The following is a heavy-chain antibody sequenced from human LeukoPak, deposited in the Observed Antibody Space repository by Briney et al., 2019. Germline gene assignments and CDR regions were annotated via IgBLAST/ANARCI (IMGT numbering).Heavy chain of an antibody. V-gene: IGHV3-23*01. J-gene: IGHJ4*02. CDR2: FSGSGGST. D-gene: IGHD5-18*01. Sequence: GGSLRLSCAASGFTFSSYGMSWVRQAPGKGLEWVSSFSGSGGSTYYADSVKGRFTISRDNSKNTLYLQMNSLRAEDTAVYYCARIRGYSYGIDYWGQGTLVTVSS. CDR3: ARIRGYSYGIDY. CDR1: GFTFSSYG.